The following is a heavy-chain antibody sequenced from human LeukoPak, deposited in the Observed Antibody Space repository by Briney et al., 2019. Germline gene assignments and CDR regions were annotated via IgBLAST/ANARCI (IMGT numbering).Heavy chain of an antibody. J-gene: IGHJ4*02. CDR2: IGGSGGST. CDR3: AKVARGYSGYEEDY. CDR1: GFTFSSYA. Sequence: GGSLRLSCAASGFTFSSYAMSWVRQAPGKGLEWVSAIGGSGGSTYYADSVKGRFTISRDNSKNTLYLQMNSLRAEDTAVYYCAKVARGYSGYEEDYWGQGTPVTVSS. D-gene: IGHD5-12*01. V-gene: IGHV3-23*01.